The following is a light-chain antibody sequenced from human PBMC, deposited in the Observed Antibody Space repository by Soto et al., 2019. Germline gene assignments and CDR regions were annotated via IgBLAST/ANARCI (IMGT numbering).Light chain of an antibody. CDR1: QGISSY. Sequence: AIRMTQSPSSFSASTGDRVTITCRASQGISSYLAWYQQKPGKAPKLLIYAASTLQSGVPSRFSGSGSGTDFTLTISCLQSEDLATYYCQHYNSYSEAFGQGTKVDIK. J-gene: IGKJ1*01. CDR3: QHYNSYSEA. V-gene: IGKV1-8*01. CDR2: AAS.